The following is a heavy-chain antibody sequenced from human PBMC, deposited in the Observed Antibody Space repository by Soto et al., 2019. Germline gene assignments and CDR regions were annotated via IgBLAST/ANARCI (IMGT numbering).Heavy chain of an antibody. J-gene: IGHJ4*02. Sequence: EVQLVESGGGLVQPGGSLKLSCAASGFSFIGSSMHWVRQASGKGLEWVGRMRSRANSYATTYAESVKGRFTISRDDSKNTAYLQMNSLKTEDTAVYYCTTSGYDKFVDYWGQGILVTVSS. V-gene: IGHV3-73*02. CDR2: MRSRANSYAT. D-gene: IGHD5-12*01. CDR1: GFSFIGSS. CDR3: TTSGYDKFVDY.